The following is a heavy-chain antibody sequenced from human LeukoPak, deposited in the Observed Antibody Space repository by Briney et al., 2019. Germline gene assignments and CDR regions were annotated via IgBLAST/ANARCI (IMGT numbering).Heavy chain of an antibody. D-gene: IGHD2-2*01. V-gene: IGHV3-64D*06. CDR1: GFTFSTYA. CDR3: VKQYCSSTSCYFAFDI. Sequence: GGSLRLSCSASGFTFSTYAMHWVRQAPEKGLEYVSAISSSGGSTYYADSVKGRFTISRDNSKNTLYLQMNSLRAEDTAVYYCVKQYCSSTSCYFAFDIWGQGTMVTVSS. CDR2: ISSSGGST. J-gene: IGHJ3*02.